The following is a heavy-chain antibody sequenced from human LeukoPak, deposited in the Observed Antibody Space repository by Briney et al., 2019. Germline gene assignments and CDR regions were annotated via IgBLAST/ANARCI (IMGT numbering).Heavy chain of an antibody. V-gene: IGHV1-2*02. CDR1: GYTFTCYY. J-gene: IGHJ4*02. Sequence: ASVKVSCKASGYTFTCYYIHWVRQAPGQGLEYVGWINPNTGGASYAQKFQGRVTMTRDTSISTAYMELSRLGSDDTAMYYCARGKCISSSCYMESGFDYWGQGTLVTVSS. CDR3: ARGKCISSSCYMESGFDY. CDR2: INPNTGGA. D-gene: IGHD2-2*02.